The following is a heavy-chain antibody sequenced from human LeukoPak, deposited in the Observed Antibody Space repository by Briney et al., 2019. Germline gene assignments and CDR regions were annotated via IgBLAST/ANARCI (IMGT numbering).Heavy chain of an antibody. V-gene: IGHV3-74*03. CDR3: VKTMMTFGGVIRTDAFDI. Sequence: PGGSLRLSCAASGFSFGSYWMHWVRQAPGKGLVWVGRISPDGSNTLSADSVKARLTISRDNSKNTLFPQMASLRAEDTAVYYCVKTMMTFGGVIRTDAFDIWGQGTMVIVSS. CDR2: ISPDGSNT. CDR1: GFSFGSYW. D-gene: IGHD3-16*01. J-gene: IGHJ3*02.